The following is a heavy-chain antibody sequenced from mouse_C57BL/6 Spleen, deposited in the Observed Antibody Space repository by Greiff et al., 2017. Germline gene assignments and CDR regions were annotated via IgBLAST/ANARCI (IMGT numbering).Heavy chain of an antibody. J-gene: IGHJ2*01. CDR3: ARSGSNYEDY. D-gene: IGHD2-5*01. V-gene: IGHV1-81*01. Sequence: QVQLKESGAELARPGASVKLSCKASGYTFTSYGISWVKQRTGQGLEWIGEIYPRSGNTYYNEKFKGKATLTADKSSSTAYMELRSLTSEDSAVYFCARSGSNYEDYWGQGTTLTVSS. CDR2: IYPRSGNT. CDR1: GYTFTSYG.